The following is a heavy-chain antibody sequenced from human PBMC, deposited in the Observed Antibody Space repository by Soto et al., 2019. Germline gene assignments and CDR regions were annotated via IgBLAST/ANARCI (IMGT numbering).Heavy chain of an antibody. CDR2: ISGSGGST. Sequence: GGSLRLSCAASGFTFSSYAMSWVRQAPGKGLEWVSAISGSGGSTYYADSVKGRFTISRDNSKNTLYLQMNSLRAEDTAVYYCATLFFGPPTQLAPDYGDIFDYWGQGTLVTVSS. J-gene: IGHJ4*02. CDR3: ATLFFGPPTQLAPDYGDIFDY. V-gene: IGHV3-23*01. D-gene: IGHD4-17*01. CDR1: GFTFSSYA.